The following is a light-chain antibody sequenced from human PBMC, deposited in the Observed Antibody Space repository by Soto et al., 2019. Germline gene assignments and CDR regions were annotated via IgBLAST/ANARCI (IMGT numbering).Light chain of an antibody. J-gene: IGKJ2*01. CDR3: QQYGGSPQFT. CDR2: RTS. CDR1: QSITSNS. V-gene: IGKV3-20*01. Sequence: EIVLTQSPGTLSLSPGERATLSCRASQSITSNSLAWFQQRPGQAPRLLIYRTSSRATGIPDRCSGSGSGTDFTLTISRLEPEDFAVYYCQQYGGSPQFTFGQGTKLEIK.